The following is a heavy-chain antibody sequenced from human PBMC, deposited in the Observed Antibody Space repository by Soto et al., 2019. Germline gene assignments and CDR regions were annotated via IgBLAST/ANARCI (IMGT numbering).Heavy chain of an antibody. CDR2: IYSGGST. J-gene: IGHJ2*01. Sequence: EVQLVESGGGLIQPGGSLRLSCAASGFTVSSNYMSWARQAPGKGLEWVSVIYSGGSTYYADSVKRRFTISRDNSKNTLYLQMNSLRAEDTAVYYCASPSSIAARPEWYFDLWGRGTLVTFSS. CDR1: GFTVSSNY. CDR3: ASPSSIAARPEWYFDL. V-gene: IGHV3-53*01. D-gene: IGHD6-6*01.